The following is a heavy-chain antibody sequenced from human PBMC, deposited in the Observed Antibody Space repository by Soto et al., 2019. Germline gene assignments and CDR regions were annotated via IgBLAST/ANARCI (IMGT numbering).Heavy chain of an antibody. CDR3: AKAYLGIPYTAAAAEEVPCFDP. CDR1: GFTFSSYG. V-gene: IGHV3-30*18. CDR2: ISYDGSNK. Sequence: PGGSLRLSCAASGFTFSSYGMHWVRQAPGKGLEWVAVISYDGSNKYYADSVKGRFTISRDNSKNTLYLQMNSLRAEDTAVYYCAKAYLGIPYTAAAAEEVPCFDPWGQGTLVTVSS. J-gene: IGHJ5*02. D-gene: IGHD6-13*01.